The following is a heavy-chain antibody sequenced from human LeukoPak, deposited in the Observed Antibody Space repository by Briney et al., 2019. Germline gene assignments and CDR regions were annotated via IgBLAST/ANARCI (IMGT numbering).Heavy chain of an antibody. CDR2: IYYSGST. CDR1: GGSISSGGYY. Sequence: SQTLSLTCTVSGGSISSGGYYWSWIRQHLGKGLEWIGYIYYSGSTYYNPSLKSRVTISVDTSKNQFSLKLSSVTTADTAVYYCARGSYGRGYCSGGSCYPWGQGTLVTVSS. CDR3: ARGSYGRGYCSGGSCYP. D-gene: IGHD2-15*01. V-gene: IGHV4-31*03. J-gene: IGHJ5*02.